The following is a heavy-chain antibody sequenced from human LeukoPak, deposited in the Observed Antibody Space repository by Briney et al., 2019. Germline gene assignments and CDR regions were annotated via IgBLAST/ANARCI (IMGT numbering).Heavy chain of an antibody. D-gene: IGHD4-17*01. J-gene: IGHJ6*03. V-gene: IGHV3-20*04. CDR3: ANDYGDYYYYYYMDV. CDR1: GFTFDDYG. Sequence: GGSLRLSCAASGFTFDDYGMSWVRQAPGKGLEWVSGINWNGGSTGYADSVKGRFTISRDNSKNTLYPQMNSLRAEDTAVYYCANDYGDYYYYYYMDVWGKGTTVTISS. CDR2: INWNGGST.